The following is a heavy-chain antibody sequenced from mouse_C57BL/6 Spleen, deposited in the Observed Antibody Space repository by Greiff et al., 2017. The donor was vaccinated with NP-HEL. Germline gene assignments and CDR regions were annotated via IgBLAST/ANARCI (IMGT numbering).Heavy chain of an antibody. V-gene: IGHV1-50*01. Sequence: QVQLQQPGAELVKPGASVKLSCKASGYTFTSYWMQWVKQRPGQGLEWIGEIDPSDSYTNYNQKFKGKATLTVDTSSSTAYMQLSSLTSEDSAVYYCARGEAPDVWGTGTTVTVSS. CDR2: IDPSDSYT. J-gene: IGHJ1*03. CDR3: ARGEAPDV. CDR1: GYTFTSYW.